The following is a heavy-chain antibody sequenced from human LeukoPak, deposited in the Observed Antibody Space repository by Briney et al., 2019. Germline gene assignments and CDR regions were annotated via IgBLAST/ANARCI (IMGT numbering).Heavy chain of an antibody. J-gene: IGHJ4*02. CDR3: ASLGSSGYYDDY. D-gene: IGHD3-22*01. CDR2: ISGSGGST. Sequence: GGSLRLSCVASGFTFSSYGMHWVRQAPGKGLEWVSAISGSGGSTYYADSVKGRFTISRDNSKNTLYLQMNSLRAEDTAVYYCASLGSSGYYDDYWGQGTLVTVSS. V-gene: IGHV3-23*01. CDR1: GFTFSSYG.